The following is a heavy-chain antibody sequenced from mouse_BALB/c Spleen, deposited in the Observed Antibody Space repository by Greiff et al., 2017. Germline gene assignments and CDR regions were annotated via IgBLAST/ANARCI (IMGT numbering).Heavy chain of an antibody. CDR3: ARSDYGSSSLYAMDY. CDR1: GFTFSSFG. CDR2: ISSGSSTI. Sequence: EVKLVESGGGLVQPGGSRKLSCAASGFTFSSFGMHWVRQAPEKGLEWVAYISSGSSTIYYADTVKGRFTISRDNPKNTLFLQMTSLRSEDTAMYYCARSDYGSSSLYAMDYWGQGTSVTVSS. J-gene: IGHJ4*01. V-gene: IGHV5-17*02. D-gene: IGHD1-1*01.